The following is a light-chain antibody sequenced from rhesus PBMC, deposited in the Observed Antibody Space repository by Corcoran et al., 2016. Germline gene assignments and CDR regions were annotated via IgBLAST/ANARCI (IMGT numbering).Light chain of an antibody. CDR2: KAS. CDR3: QHGYGTPFT. V-gene: IGKV1-74*01. CDR1: ENVNKY. Sequence: DIQMNQSPSSLSASVRDRVTITCRASENVNKYLNWYQQKPGKAPKLLFYKASTLQSADPSRFSGSGAWTDYTFTISSLQPEDVATYYCQHGYGTPFTFGPGTKLDIK. J-gene: IGKJ3*01.